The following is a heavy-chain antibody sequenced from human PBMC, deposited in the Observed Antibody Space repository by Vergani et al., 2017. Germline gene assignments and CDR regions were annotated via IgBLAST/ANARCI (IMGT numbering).Heavy chain of an antibody. D-gene: IGHD2-15*01. CDR3: AKEGYCSGGSCDDAFDI. CDR2: ISGSGGST. CDR1: GFTFSSYA. V-gene: IGHV3-23*01. J-gene: IGHJ3*02. Sequence: EVQLLESGGGLVQPGGSLRLSCAASGFTFSSYAMSWVRQAPGKGLEWVSAISGSGGSTYYADSVKGRFTISRENSKNTLYLQMNSLRAEDTAVYYCAKEGYCSGGSCDDAFDIWGQGTMVTVSS.